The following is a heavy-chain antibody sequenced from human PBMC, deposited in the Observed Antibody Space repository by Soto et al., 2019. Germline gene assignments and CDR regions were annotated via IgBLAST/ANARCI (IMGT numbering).Heavy chain of an antibody. CDR3: AREGV. CDR1: GFTFSSYR. J-gene: IGHJ6*02. V-gene: IGHV3-7*05. Sequence: GGSLRLSCAASGFTFSSYRMNWVRQAPGRGLEWVANIRTDGSDKYYAASVKGRFTISRDNAKNSLFLQMNGLRAEDTAVYYCAREGVWGQGTTVTVSS. CDR2: IRTDGSDK.